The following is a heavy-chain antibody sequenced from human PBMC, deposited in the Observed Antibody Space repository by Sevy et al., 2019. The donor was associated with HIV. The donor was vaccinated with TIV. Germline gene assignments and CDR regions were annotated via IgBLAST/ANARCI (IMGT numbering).Heavy chain of an antibody. CDR3: AREGCTRPHDY. J-gene: IGHJ4*02. Sequence: GGSLRLSCAVSGFNFNIYSMSWVRQAPGKGLEWVSTLSFGCGKVNYADSVKGRFIISRDDYNKTLYLQMNSLRAENTAVYFCAREGCTRPHDYWGQGTLVTVSS. CDR2: LSFGCGKV. V-gene: IGHV3-23*01. CDR1: GFNFNIYS. D-gene: IGHD2-8*01.